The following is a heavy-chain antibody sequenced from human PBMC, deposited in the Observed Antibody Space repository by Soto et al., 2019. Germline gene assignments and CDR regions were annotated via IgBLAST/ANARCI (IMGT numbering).Heavy chain of an antibody. CDR1: GFSLSTVAVG. J-gene: IGHJ5*02. D-gene: IGHD3-3*01. V-gene: IGHV2-5*02. Sequence: QNTLKESGPTLVKPTQTLTLTCTFSGFSLSTVAVGVGWIRQPPEKALEWLALSYWDDDKRYSPSLKSRLTITKHASKNQLILTMTNLDPVHTSTYFCAHSLFCSDVACPEKKYNWLDRWGQGTLVTVSS. CDR2: SYWDDDK. CDR3: AHSLFCSDVACPEKKYNWLDR.